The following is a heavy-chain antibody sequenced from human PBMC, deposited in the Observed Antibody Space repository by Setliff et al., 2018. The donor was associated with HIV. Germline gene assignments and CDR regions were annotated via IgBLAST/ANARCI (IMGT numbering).Heavy chain of an antibody. J-gene: IGHJ2*01. CDR3: ARRKYSSSGGYFDL. CDR1: GGSISSYY. D-gene: IGHD6-13*01. V-gene: IGHV4-59*04. CDR2: IYYSGST. Sequence: SETLSLTCTVSGGSISSYYWSWIRQPPGKGLEWIGYIYYSGSTYYNPSLKSRVTISVDTSKNQFSLKLNSVTAADTAVYYCARRKYSSSGGYFDLWGRGILVTVSS.